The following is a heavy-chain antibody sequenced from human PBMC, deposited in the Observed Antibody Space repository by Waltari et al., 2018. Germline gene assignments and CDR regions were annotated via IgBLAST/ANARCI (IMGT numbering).Heavy chain of an antibody. Sequence: QVQLVQSGAEVKKPGASVKVSCKASGYTFTSYYMHWVRQAPGQGLEWMGIINPSCGSTSYAQKFQCRVTMTRDTATSTVYMELSSLRSEDTAVYYCARETADYYDSSGYYWGYWGQGTLVTVSS. V-gene: IGHV1-46*01. CDR1: GYTFTSYY. CDR3: ARETADYYDSSGYYWGY. J-gene: IGHJ4*02. D-gene: IGHD3-22*01. CDR2: INPSCGST.